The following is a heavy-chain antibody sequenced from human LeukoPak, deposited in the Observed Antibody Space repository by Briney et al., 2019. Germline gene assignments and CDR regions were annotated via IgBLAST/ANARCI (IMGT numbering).Heavy chain of an antibody. J-gene: IGHJ4*02. D-gene: IGHD6-19*01. CDR2: ISDSGGST. V-gene: IGHV3-23*01. CDR3: AKSRTLAVAGEGDY. CDR1: GFTFSSYA. Sequence: GGSLRLSCAASGFTFSSYAMSWVRQAPGKGLEWVSGISDSGGSTYYADSVKGRFTISRDDSKSTLYLQMNSLTVEDTAVYYCAKSRTLAVAGEGDYWGRGTLVTVSS.